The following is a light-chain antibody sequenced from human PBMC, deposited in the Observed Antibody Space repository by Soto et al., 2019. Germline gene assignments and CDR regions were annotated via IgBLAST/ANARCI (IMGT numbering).Light chain of an antibody. CDR1: PSTGSY. Sequence: DIQMTQSPSSLSASVGDRVTITCRASPSTGSYLSWYQQKPGQATKFLIYATSTLQSGVPSRYSGSRSGTDFTLTISSLQPEDFATYYCQQSYSTPHTFGQGTKLEI. V-gene: IGKV1-39*01. CDR2: ATS. J-gene: IGKJ2*01. CDR3: QQSYSTPHT.